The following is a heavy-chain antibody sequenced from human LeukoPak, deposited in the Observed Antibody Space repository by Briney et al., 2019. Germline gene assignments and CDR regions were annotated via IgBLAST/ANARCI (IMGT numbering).Heavy chain of an antibody. CDR2: IYYSGST. CDR1: GGSISSYY. V-gene: IGHV4-59*01. CDR3: ARGSRGWSKVNWFDP. J-gene: IGHJ5*02. Sequence: SETLSLTCTVSGGSISSYYWSWIRQPPGKGLEWIGYIYYSGSTNYNPSLKSRVTISVDTSKNQFSLKLSSVTAADTAVYYCARGSRGWSKVNWFDPWGQGTLVTVSS. D-gene: IGHD6-19*01.